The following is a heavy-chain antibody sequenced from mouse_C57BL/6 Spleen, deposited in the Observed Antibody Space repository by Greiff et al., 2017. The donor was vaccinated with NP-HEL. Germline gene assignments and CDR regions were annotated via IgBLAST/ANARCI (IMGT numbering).Heavy chain of an antibody. CDR1: GYTFTSYW. D-gene: IGHD1-1*01. V-gene: IGHV1-55*01. Sequence: QVQLKQSGAELVKPGASVKMSCKASGYTFTSYWITWVKQRPGQGLEWIGDIYPGSGSTNYNEKFKSKATLTVDTSSSTAYMQLSSLTSEDSAVYYCASDYYGSSLWYFDVWGTGTTVTVSS. CDR3: ASDYYGSSLWYFDV. J-gene: IGHJ1*03. CDR2: IYPGSGST.